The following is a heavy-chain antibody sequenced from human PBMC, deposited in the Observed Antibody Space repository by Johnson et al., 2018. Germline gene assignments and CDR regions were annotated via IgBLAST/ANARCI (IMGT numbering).Heavy chain of an antibody. Sequence: QVQLVQSGGGVVQPGRSLRLSCVASGLIFSTYGMHWVRQAPGKGLEWVAVISYDGSTKYYADSVRGPFTISRDNSKNTLYLQMNSLRAEDTAVYSCAPGYSSSPNSEYFHHWGQGTLVTVSS. CDR1: GLIFSTYG. CDR2: ISYDGSTK. J-gene: IGHJ1*01. D-gene: IGHD6-6*01. V-gene: IGHV3-30*03. CDR3: APGYSSSPNSEYFHH.